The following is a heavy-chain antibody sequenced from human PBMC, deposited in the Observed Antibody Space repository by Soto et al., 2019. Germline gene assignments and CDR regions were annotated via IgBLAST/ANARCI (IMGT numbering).Heavy chain of an antibody. Sequence: QVQLVESGGGVVQPGRSLRLSCAASGFTFSSYGMHWVRQAPGKGLEWVAVISYDGSNKYYADSVKGRFTISRDNSKNPQYLQMNSLRAEDTAVYYCAKYYRQWLVRRYFDYWGQGTLVTVSS. V-gene: IGHV3-30*18. J-gene: IGHJ4*02. CDR1: GFTFSSYG. CDR3: AKYYRQWLVRRYFDY. D-gene: IGHD6-19*01. CDR2: ISYDGSNK.